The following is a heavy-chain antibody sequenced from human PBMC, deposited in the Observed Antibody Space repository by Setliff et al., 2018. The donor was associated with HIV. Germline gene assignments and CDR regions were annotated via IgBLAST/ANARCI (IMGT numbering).Heavy chain of an antibody. J-gene: IGHJ3*02. Sequence: SETLSLTCTVSGGSINSYYWNWIRQSPGKGLEWIGYIGYNGDTSYNPSLNSRVTLSVDRSKNQFSLKLSSVSVADTAVYFCARWGASGGRPDWHAFDMWGQGTMVTVSS. CDR3: ARWGASGGRPDWHAFDM. CDR2: IGYNGDT. V-gene: IGHV4-59*01. CDR1: GGSINSYY. D-gene: IGHD2-15*01.